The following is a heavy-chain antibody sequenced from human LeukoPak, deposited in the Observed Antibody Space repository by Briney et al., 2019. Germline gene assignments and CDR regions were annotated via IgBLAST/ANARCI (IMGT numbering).Heavy chain of an antibody. CDR2: IIPIFGTA. CDR3: AIPSRRDGYQTPYYFDY. D-gene: IGHD5-24*01. CDR1: GGTFSSYA. Sequence: PQASVKVSCKASGGTFSSYAISWVRQAPGQGLEWMGGIIPIFGTANYAQKFQGRVTITADESTSTAYMELSSLRSEDTAVYYCAIPSRRDGYQTPYYFDYWGQGTLVTVSS. V-gene: IGHV1-69*01. J-gene: IGHJ4*02.